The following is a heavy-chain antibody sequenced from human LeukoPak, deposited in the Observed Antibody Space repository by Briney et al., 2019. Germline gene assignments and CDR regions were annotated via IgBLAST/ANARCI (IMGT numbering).Heavy chain of an antibody. Sequence: ASVKVSCKASGYTLTGYYMHWVRQAPGQGLEWMGWINPNSGGTNYAQKFQGRVTMTRDTSISTAYMELSRLRSDDTAVYYCARVPYSSSWPNWFDPWGQGTLVTVSS. D-gene: IGHD6-13*01. J-gene: IGHJ5*02. CDR1: GYTLTGYY. CDR2: INPNSGGT. V-gene: IGHV1-2*02. CDR3: ARVPYSSSWPNWFDP.